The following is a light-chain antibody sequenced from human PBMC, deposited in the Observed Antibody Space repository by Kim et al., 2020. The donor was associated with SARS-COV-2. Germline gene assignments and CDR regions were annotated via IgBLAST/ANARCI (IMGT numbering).Light chain of an antibody. Sequence: EIVMTQSPATLSVSPGERATLSCRASQSVGSDLAWYQQKPGQAPRLLIYGASTRATGIPARFSGSGSGTEFTLTIGSLQSEDFAVYYCQQYHNWPPLTFGGGTKLEI. J-gene: IGKJ4*01. CDR1: QSVGSD. CDR3: QQYHNWPPLT. V-gene: IGKV3-15*01. CDR2: GAS.